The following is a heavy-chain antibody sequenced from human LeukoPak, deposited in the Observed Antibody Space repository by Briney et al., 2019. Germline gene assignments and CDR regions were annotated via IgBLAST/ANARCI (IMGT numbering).Heavy chain of an antibody. CDR1: GFTFSSYG. D-gene: IGHD3-9*01. CDR2: IWYDGSNK. J-gene: IGHJ4*02. V-gene: IGHV3-33*01. Sequence: TGGSLRLSCAASGFTFSSYGMHWVRQAPGKALEGVAVIWYDGSNKYYADSVKGRFTISRDNSKNTLYLQMNSLRAEDTAVYYCARGELRYFDWTDYWGQGTLVTVSS. CDR3: ARGELRYFDWTDY.